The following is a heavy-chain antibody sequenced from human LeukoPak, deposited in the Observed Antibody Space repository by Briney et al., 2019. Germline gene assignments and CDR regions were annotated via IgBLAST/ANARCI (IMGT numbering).Heavy chain of an antibody. D-gene: IGHD3-10*01. CDR2: IKQDGSDK. CDR1: GLTFSNCW. CDR3: ARARGVGRYYYYYMDV. J-gene: IGHJ6*03. Sequence: GGSLRLSCAASGLTFSNCWMSWVRQAPGKGLEWVANIKQDGSDKYYVDSVKGRFTISRDNSKNTLYLQMNSLRAEDTAVYYCARARGVGRYYYYYMDVWGKGTTVTVSS. V-gene: IGHV3-7*01.